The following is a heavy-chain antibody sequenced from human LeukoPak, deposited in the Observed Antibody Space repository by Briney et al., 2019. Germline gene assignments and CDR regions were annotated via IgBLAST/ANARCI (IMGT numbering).Heavy chain of an antibody. Sequence: GASVKVSCKASGYTFNSNGISWVRQAPGQGLEWMGWISAHNGYTKYAQKVQGRVSLTTDTSTSTAYMEVRSLRSDDTAVYYCASFPPYMVRTDAFDIWGQGTMVTVSS. J-gene: IGHJ3*02. CDR1: GYTFNSNG. V-gene: IGHV1-18*01. CDR2: ISAHNGYT. CDR3: ASFPPYMVRTDAFDI. D-gene: IGHD3-10*01.